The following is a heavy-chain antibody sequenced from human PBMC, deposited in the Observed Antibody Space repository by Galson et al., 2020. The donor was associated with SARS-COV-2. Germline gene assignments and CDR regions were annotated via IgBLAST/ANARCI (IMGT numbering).Heavy chain of an antibody. CDR1: AFTFSSYA. D-gene: IGHD4-4*01. CDR2: ISGSGGST. V-gene: IGHV3-23*01. J-gene: IGHJ5*02. Sequence: GGSLRLSCAASAFTFSSYAMSWVSQAPGKGLEWVSAISGSGGSTYYADSVKGRFTISRDNSKNTLYLQMNSLRAEDTAVYYCAKDGGSNYDWFDPGGQGTLVTVSS. CDR3: AKDGGSNYDWFDP.